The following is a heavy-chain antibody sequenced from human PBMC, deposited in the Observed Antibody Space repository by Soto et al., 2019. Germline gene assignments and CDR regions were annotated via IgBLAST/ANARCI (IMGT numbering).Heavy chain of an antibody. D-gene: IGHD2-21*01. V-gene: IGHV3-9*01. CDR2: ISWNSGSI. CDR1: GFTFSSYS. CDR3: AKDASGDFDAFDI. Sequence: GGSLRLSCAASGFTFSSYSMHWVRQAPGKGLEWVSGISWNSGSIGYADSVKGRFTISRDNAKNSLYLQMNSLRAEDTALYYCAKDASGDFDAFDIWGQGTMVTVSS. J-gene: IGHJ3*02.